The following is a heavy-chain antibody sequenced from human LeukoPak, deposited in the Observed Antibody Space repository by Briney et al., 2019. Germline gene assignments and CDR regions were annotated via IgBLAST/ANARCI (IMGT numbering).Heavy chain of an antibody. D-gene: IGHD3-3*01. CDR3: AKGGTIFGVVIMDYFDY. CDR1: GFTFSSYA. CDR2: VSGSGGST. V-gene: IGHV3-23*01. J-gene: IGHJ4*02. Sequence: GRSLRLSCAASGFTFSSYAMSWVRQAPGNGLEWVSAVSGSGGSTYYADSVKGRFTISRDNSKNTLYLQMNSLRAEDTAVYYCAKGGTIFGVVIMDYFDYWGQGTLVTVSS.